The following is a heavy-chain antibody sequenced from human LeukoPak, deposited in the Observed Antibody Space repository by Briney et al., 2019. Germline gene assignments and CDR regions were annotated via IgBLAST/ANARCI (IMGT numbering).Heavy chain of an antibody. CDR3: ARGSSSSWPVLNYFDY. V-gene: IGHV4-59*01. CDR1: GGSISSYY. D-gene: IGHD6-13*01. CDR2: IYYSGST. Sequence: PSETLSLTCTVSGGSISSYYWSWIRQPPGKGLEWIGYIYYSGSTNYNPSLKSRVTISVDTSKNQFSLKLSSVTAADTAVYYCARGSSSSWPVLNYFDYWGQGTLVTVSS. J-gene: IGHJ4*02.